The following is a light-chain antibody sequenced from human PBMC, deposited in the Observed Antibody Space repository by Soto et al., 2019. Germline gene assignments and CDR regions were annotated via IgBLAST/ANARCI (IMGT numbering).Light chain of an antibody. J-gene: IGLJ2*01. V-gene: IGLV1-47*01. CDR2: RNN. CDR3: ATWDDSLSGVV. CDR1: SSNIGSNY. Sequence: QSVLTQPPSASGTPGQRVIISCSGSSSNIGSNYVFWYQQLPGTAPKLLIYRNNQRPSGVPDRFSGSYSGTSASLAISGLRSEDEADYYCATWDDSLSGVVFGGGTKVTVL.